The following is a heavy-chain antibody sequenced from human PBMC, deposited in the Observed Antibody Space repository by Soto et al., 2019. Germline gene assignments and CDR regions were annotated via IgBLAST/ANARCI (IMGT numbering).Heavy chain of an antibody. CDR3: ANHRSRYDILTGLDY. V-gene: IGHV3-23*01. CDR1: GFTFSSYA. CDR2: ISGSGGST. D-gene: IGHD3-9*01. Sequence: GGSLRLSCAASGFTFSSYAMSWVRQAPGKGLEWVSAISGSGGSTYYADSVKGRFTISRDNSKNTLYLQMNSLRAEDTAVYYCANHRSRYDILTGLDYWGQGTLVTVSS. J-gene: IGHJ4*02.